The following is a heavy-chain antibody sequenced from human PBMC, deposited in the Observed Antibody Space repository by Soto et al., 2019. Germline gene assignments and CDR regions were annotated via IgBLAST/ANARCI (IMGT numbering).Heavy chain of an antibody. Sequence: QVQLQESGPGLVKPSETLSLTCTVSGGSISSYYWSWIRQPPGKGLDWIGYFYYSGSTNYHPSLKSRVIISVDTSKNRFSLKLSSVTAADTAVYYCARGHSSGWYFDYWGQGTLVTVSS. CDR1: GGSISSYY. J-gene: IGHJ4*02. CDR3: ARGHSSGWYFDY. D-gene: IGHD6-19*01. V-gene: IGHV4-59*01. CDR2: FYYSGST.